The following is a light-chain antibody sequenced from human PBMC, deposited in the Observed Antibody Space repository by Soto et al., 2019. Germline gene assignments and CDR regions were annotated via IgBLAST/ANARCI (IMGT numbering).Light chain of an antibody. CDR2: DVS. CDR1: QSVNSN. J-gene: IGKJ2*01. CDR3: QQYSNWPRDT. V-gene: IGKV3D-15*01. Sequence: EIVLTQSPGTLSLPPGERATLSCRASQSVNSNLAWYQQKPGQAPRLLIYDVSTRAKGIPARFSGSGSGTEFTLTISGLQSEDFAVYYCQQYSNWPRDTFGQGTKVDIK.